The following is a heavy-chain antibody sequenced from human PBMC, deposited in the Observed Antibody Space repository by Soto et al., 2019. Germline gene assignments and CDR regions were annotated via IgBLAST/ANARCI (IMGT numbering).Heavy chain of an antibody. V-gene: IGHV1-46*01. CDR2: VNPSGGHT. CDR1: GDTFSDYY. J-gene: IGHJ4*02. D-gene: IGHD2-21*02. CDR3: ARGGHVVVVTAALDY. Sequence: QVQLMQSGAEVKKPGASVKVSCKASGDTFSDYYIHWVRQAPGQGLEWMGTVNPSGGHTTYSQHLLGRLPXAXXXSXXTDHMELTSLTSEDTAVYYWARGGHVVVVTAALDYWGQGTLVTVSS.